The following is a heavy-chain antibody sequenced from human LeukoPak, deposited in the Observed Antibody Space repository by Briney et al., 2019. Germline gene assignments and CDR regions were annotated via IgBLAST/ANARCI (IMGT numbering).Heavy chain of an antibody. V-gene: IGHV4-38-2*02. CDR3: ARDRSYYTFDY. CDR2: MHHSGST. D-gene: IGHD3-10*01. J-gene: IGHJ4*02. CDR1: GYSISSDYH. Sequence: SEALSLTCAVSGYSISSDYHWGWIRQPPGKGLEWIGAMHHSGSTYYNPSLKSRVTISVDTSKNQVSLKLNSVTAADTAVYYCARDRSYYTFDYWGQGTLVIVSA.